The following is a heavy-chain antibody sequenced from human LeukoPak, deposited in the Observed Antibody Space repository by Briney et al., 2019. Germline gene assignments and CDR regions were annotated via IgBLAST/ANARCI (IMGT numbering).Heavy chain of an antibody. CDR3: ARELGLDYYGSGSRCSDPYYYYGMDV. J-gene: IGHJ6*04. D-gene: IGHD3-10*01. CDR2: IIPIFGTA. V-gene: IGHV1-69*01. CDR1: GGTFSSYA. Sequence: SVKVSCKASGGTFSSYAISWVRQAPGQGLEWMGGIIPIFGTANYAQKFQGRVTITADESTSTAYMELSSLRSEDTAVYYCARELGLDYYGSGSRCSDPYYYYGMDVRGKGTTVTVSS.